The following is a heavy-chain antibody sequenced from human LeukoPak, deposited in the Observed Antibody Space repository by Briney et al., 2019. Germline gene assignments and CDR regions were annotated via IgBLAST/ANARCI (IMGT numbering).Heavy chain of an antibody. D-gene: IGHD3-9*01. V-gene: IGHV1-3*01. J-gene: IGHJ4*02. CDR3: ARDERNEYYDILTGYYY. CDR2: INAGNGNS. Sequence: ASVKVSCKASGYTFTSYAMHWVRQAPGQRLEWMGWINAGNGNSKYSQKFFGRVTITRDTSASTAYMELSSLRAEDTAVYYCARDERNEYYDILTGYYYCGQGTLVTVSS. CDR1: GYTFTSYA.